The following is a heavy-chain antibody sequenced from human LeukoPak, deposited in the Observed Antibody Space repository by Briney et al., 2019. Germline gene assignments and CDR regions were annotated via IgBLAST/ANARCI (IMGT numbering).Heavy chain of an antibody. Sequence: GGSLRLSCSASGFTFSTYAFHWVRQAPGKGLEYVSAISGNGDTTYYADSVKGRFTISRDNSKNTLYLQMNSLRGEDTALYFCANEVRPNDYWGQGTLVTVSS. CDR2: ISGNGDTT. J-gene: IGHJ4*02. CDR3: ANEVRPNDY. V-gene: IGHV3-64*04. D-gene: IGHD4/OR15-4a*01. CDR1: GFTFSTYA.